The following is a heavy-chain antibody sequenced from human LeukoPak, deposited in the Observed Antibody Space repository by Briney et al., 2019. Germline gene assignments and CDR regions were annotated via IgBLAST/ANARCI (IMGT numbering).Heavy chain of an antibody. CDR1: GGSISSGDYY. CDR3: ARDLIVGSTPVAFDI. CDR2: IYYSGST. V-gene: IGHV4-30-4*01. D-gene: IGHD3-22*01. Sequence: PSQTLSLTCTVSGGSISSGDYYWSWIRQPPGKGLEWIGYIYYSGSTYYNPSLKGRVTISVDTSKNQFSLKLSSVTAADTAVYYCARDLIVGSTPVAFDIWGQGTMVTVSS. J-gene: IGHJ3*02.